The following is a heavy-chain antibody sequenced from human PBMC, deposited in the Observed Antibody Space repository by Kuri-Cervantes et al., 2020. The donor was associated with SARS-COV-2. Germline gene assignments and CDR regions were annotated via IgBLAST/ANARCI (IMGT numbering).Heavy chain of an antibody. D-gene: IGHD5-18*01. CDR1: GFTFSSYS. CDR3: ARQRVDTAMEFDY. V-gene: IGHV3-21*01. Sequence: GGSLRLSCAASGFTFSSYSMNWVRQAPGKGLEWVSSISSSSSYIYYADSVKGRFTISRDNAKNSLYLQMNSLRAEDTAVYYCARQRVDTAMEFDYWGQGTLVTVSS. CDR2: ISSSSSYI. J-gene: IGHJ4*02.